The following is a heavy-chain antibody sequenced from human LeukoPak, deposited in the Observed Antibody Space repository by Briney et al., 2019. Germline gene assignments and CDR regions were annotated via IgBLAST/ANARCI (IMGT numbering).Heavy chain of an antibody. J-gene: IGHJ4*02. CDR1: GGSISSGSYY. CDR3: ARGGYCGGDCYFYY. D-gene: IGHD2-21*02. CDR2: IYTSGST. V-gene: IGHV4-61*02. Sequence: SETLSLTCTVSGGSISSGSYYWSWIRQPAGKGLEWIGRIYTSGSTNYNPSLKSRATISVDTSKNQFSLKLSSVTAADTAVYYCARGGYCGGDCYFYYWGQGTLVTVSS.